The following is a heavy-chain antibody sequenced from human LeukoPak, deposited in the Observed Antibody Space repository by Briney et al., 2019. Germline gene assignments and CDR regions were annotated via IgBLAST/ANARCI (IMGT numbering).Heavy chain of an antibody. CDR3: ARTSEGGSSWYYYYYMDV. CDR1: GGAFTGYF. CDR2: INHTGST. J-gene: IGHJ6*03. D-gene: IGHD6-13*01. Sequence: SETLSLTCAVSGGAFTGYFWSWIRQSPGKGLEWIGEINHTGSTKYNASLKSRVTISLDTYKNQFSLKLSSVTAADTAVYYCARTSEGGSSWYYYYYMDVWGKGTTVTISS. V-gene: IGHV4-34*01.